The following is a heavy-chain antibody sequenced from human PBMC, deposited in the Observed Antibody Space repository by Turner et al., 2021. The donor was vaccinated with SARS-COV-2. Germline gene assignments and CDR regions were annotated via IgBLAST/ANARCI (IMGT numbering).Heavy chain of an antibody. V-gene: IGHV1-46*01. CDR2: INPSGGST. J-gene: IGHJ6*02. CDR1: GYTFTSYY. D-gene: IGHD1-26*01. CDR3: ARQGGSMDV. Sequence: QVQLVQSGAEVKKPGASVKVSCKASGYTFTSYYMHWVRQAPGQGLEWVVIINPSGGSTGYAQKFQGRVTMTRDTSTSTVYMELSSLRSEDTAVYYCARQGGSMDVWGQGTTVTVSS.